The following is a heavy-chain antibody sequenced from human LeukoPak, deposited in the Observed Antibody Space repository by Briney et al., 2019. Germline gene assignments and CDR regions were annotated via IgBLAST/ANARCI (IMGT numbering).Heavy chain of an antibody. V-gene: IGHV3-30*02. CDR2: IRYDGGNK. CDR1: GFSFSSYG. Sequence: GGSLRLSCAASGFSFSSYGMHWVRRAPGKGLEWVAFIRYDGGNKFYADSVKARLTISRDNSKNTLYLQMNSLRVEDTAVYYCAKGLVSGYQFDYWGQGTLVTVSS. D-gene: IGHD3-22*01. CDR3: AKGLVSGYQFDY. J-gene: IGHJ4*02.